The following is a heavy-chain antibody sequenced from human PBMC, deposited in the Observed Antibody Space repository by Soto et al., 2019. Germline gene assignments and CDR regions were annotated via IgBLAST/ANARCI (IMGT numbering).Heavy chain of an antibody. CDR2: ITGSGTIT. D-gene: IGHD5-12*01. CDR1: GFTFSIYD. CDR3: AKDLRLHQFDS. J-gene: IGHJ4*02. V-gene: IGHV3-23*01. Sequence: EVQLLESGGGLVQPGGSLRLSCVASGFTFSIYDMNWVRQAPGKGLDWVSAITGSGTITNYADSVKGRFTISRDNSKNTLYLQMNSLRGEDTDMYYCAKDLRLHQFDSWGQGTLVTVSS.